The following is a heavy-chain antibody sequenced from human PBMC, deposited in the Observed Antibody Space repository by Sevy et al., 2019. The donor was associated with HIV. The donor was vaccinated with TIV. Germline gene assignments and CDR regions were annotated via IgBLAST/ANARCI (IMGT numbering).Heavy chain of an antibody. CDR2: IRSQANSYAT. D-gene: IGHD5-18*01. CDR1: GFSFSGSG. CDR3: TSFKEDTAVFAPGV. V-gene: IGHV3-73*01. J-gene: IGHJ4*02. Sequence: GGSLRLSCAASGFSFSGSGMHWVRQASGKGLEWVGRIRSQANSYATAYAASVKDRFTISRDDSKNTAYLQMNSLKTEDTAVYYCTSFKEDTAVFAPGVWGQGTLVTVSS.